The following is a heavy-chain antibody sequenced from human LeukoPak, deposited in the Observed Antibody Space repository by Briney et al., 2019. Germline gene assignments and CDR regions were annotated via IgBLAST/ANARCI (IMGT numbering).Heavy chain of an antibody. J-gene: IGHJ4*02. V-gene: IGHV1-46*01. D-gene: IGHD3-22*01. CDR2: INPSGGST. CDR1: GYTFTSYN. Sequence: PSVRVSCRASGYTFTSYNMHWVRQAPGQGLEGMGIINPSGGSTSYAQKFQGRVTMTRDMSTSTVYMELSSLRSEDTAVYYCARVSSYYYDSSGYYFDYWGQGTLVTVSS. CDR3: ARVSSYYYDSSGYYFDY.